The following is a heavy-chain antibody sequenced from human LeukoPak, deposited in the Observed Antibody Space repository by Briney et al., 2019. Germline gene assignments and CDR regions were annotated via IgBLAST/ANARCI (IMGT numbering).Heavy chain of an antibody. CDR2: IIPIFGTA. CDR3: ARMLIRDYYGSSGYPD. V-gene: IGHV1-69*01. CDR1: GGTFSSYA. J-gene: IGHJ4*02. D-gene: IGHD3-22*01. Sequence: ASMKVSCKASGGTFSSYAISWVRQAPGQGLEWMGGIIPIFGTANYAQKFQGRVTITADESTSTAYMELSSLRSEDTAVYYCARMLIRDYYGSSGYPDWGQGTLVTVSS.